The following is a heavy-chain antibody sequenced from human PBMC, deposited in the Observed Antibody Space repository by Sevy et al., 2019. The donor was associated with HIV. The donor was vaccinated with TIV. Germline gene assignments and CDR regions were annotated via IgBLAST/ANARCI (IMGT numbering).Heavy chain of an antibody. CDR2: ISFDGRKT. V-gene: IGHV3-30*04. CDR1: GFTFSSYA. J-gene: IGHJ4*02. CDR3: ARDLRVDLDY. Sequence: GGSLRLSCAASGFTFSSYAFHWVRQAPGKGLEWVAVISFDGRKTDYANSVKGRFTISKDNSKNTLLLRMSRLRGDDTAVYYCARDLRVDLDYWGQGTLVTVSS.